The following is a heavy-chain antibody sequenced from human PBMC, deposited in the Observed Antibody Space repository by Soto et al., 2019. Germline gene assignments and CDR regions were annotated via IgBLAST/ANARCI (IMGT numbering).Heavy chain of an antibody. V-gene: IGHV3-33*01. D-gene: IGHD2-2*01. CDR2: IWYDGSNK. CDR1: GFTFSSYG. J-gene: IGHJ4*02. Sequence: QVQLVESGGGVVQPGRSLRLSCAASGFTFSSYGMHWVRQAPGKGLEWVAVIWYDGSNKYYADSVKGRFTISRDNSKNTLYLQMNSLRAEDTAVYYCAREERCSSTSCYLFDYWGQGTLVTVSS. CDR3: AREERCSSTSCYLFDY.